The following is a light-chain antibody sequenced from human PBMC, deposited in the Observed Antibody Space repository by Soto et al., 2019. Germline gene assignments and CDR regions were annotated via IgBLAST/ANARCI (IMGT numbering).Light chain of an antibody. J-gene: IGLJ1*01. CDR2: EVV. V-gene: IGLV2-14*01. CDR1: SRDIGAYSY. CDR3: CSYAHCSISV. Sequence: QSALTQPASVSGSPGQSISISCSGTSRDIGAYSYVSWYLQHPGKAPKLMIYEVVNRPSGVSNRFSGSKSGNTASLTISGLQAEDEADYYCCSYAHCSISVFGTGTKVTVL.